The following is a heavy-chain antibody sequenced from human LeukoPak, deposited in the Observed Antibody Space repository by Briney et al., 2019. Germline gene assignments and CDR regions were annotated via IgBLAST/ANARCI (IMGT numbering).Heavy chain of an antibody. V-gene: IGHV4-39*01. D-gene: IGHD5-12*01. CDR2: IYYSGST. J-gene: IGHJ4*02. CDR1: GGSISSSSYY. Sequence: PSETLSLTCTVSGGSISSSSYYWGWIRQPPGKGLEWIGSIYYSGSTYYNPSLKSRVTISVDTSKNQFSLKLSSVTAADTAVYYCARRGYSGYDSRPDYWGQGTLVTVSS. CDR3: ARRGYSGYDSRPDY.